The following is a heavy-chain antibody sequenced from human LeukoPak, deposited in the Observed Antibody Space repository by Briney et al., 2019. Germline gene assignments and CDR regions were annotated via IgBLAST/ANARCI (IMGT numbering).Heavy chain of an antibody. CDR3: ARSRRRYSSSYLFDY. V-gene: IGHV1-2*02. Sequence: AASVKVSCKASGYTFTGYYMHWVRQAPGQGLEWMGWINPNSGGTNYAQKFQGRVTMTRDTSISTAYMELSRLRSDDTAVYYCARSRRRYSSSYLFDYWGQGTLVTVSS. CDR1: GYTFTGYY. D-gene: IGHD6-13*01. J-gene: IGHJ4*02. CDR2: INPNSGGT.